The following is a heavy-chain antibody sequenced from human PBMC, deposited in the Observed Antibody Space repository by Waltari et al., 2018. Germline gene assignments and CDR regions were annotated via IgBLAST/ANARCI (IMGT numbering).Heavy chain of an antibody. CDR3: ARGSTGYVRVWDF. J-gene: IGHJ4*02. Sequence: SEGGLVGQGCSSRSSPSASELQLRDYWMTLVPRAPGKGLEWVANIKGEGSATYTADSGNGGFTISGDNARDSMYLQKNNLSADDTAIYYCARGSTGYVRVWDFWGQGTLVTVSS. D-gene: IGHD2-2*01. CDR2: IKGEGSAT. V-gene: IGHV3-7*03. CDR1: ELQLRDYW.